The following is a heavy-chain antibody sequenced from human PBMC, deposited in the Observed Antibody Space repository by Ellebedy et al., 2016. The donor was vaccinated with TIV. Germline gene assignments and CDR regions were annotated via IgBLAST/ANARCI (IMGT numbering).Heavy chain of an antibody. Sequence: GGSLRLSXAVSGLNVGDNYMRWVRQAPGKGLEWVSLIYSVGTTYYADSVRGRFTISRDSSKNTVHLQMDSLRAEDTAVYYCARDPPSSSSRTWGWGQGTLVSVSS. CDR3: ARDPPSSSSRTWG. D-gene: IGHD2-2*01. V-gene: IGHV3-66*01. CDR1: GLNVGDNY. J-gene: IGHJ4*02. CDR2: IYSVGTT.